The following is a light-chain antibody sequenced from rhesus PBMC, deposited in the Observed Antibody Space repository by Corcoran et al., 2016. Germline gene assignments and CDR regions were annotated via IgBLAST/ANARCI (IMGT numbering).Light chain of an antibody. J-gene: IGLJ1*01. CDR2: GVS. Sequence: QSAPTQPPSVSGSPGQSVTISCTGTRSDIGWYNYVSWYQQHPGKAPKLMIYGVSNRPSGVSDRFSGSKYGNTASLTISWLHAEDDADYYCCSYTAISTLIFGAGTRFTVL. CDR1: RSDIGWYNY. V-gene: IGLV2S7*01. CDR3: CSYTAISTLI.